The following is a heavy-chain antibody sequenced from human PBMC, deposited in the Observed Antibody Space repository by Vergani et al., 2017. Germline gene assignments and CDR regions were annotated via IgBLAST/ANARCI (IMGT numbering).Heavy chain of an antibody. CDR1: GGTFSSYA. V-gene: IGHV1-69*01. J-gene: IGHJ5*02. Sequence: QVQLVQSGAEVKKPGSSVKVSCKASGGTFSSYAISWVRQAPGQGLEWMGGIIPIFGTANYAQKFQGRVTITADESTITAYMELSSLRAEDTAVYYCAKDFRRGYCSSTSCYGGAGGSGGFDPWGQGTLVTVSS. CDR2: IIPIFGTA. CDR3: AKDFRRGYCSSTSCYGGAGGSGGFDP. D-gene: IGHD2-2*03.